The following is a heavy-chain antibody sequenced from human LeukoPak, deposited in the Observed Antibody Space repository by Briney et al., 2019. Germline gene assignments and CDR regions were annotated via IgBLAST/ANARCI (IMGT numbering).Heavy chain of an antibody. CDR3: ARDQEAFDY. CDR1: GYSFTSNY. J-gene: IGHJ4*02. CDR2: IYPRDGST. Sequence: ASVKVSCKASGYSFTSNYIRWVRQAPGQGLEWMGMIYPRDGSTSYAQKFQGRVTVTRDTSTSTVHMELSGLRSEDTAVYYCARDQEAFDYWGQGTLVTVSS. V-gene: IGHV1-46*01.